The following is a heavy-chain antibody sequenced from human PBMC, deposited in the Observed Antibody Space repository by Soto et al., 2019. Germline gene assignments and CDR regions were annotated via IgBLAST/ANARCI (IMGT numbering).Heavy chain of an antibody. J-gene: IGHJ4*02. V-gene: IGHV4-39*01. CDR2: IHYSGST. CDR1: GGSISSNIYY. CDR3: ASQHYYDSSGYYVVY. D-gene: IGHD3-22*01. Sequence: XXTLSLACTVSGGSISSNIYYWGFIRQPPGKGLEWIGNIHYSGSTYYDSSLQSRVTISIDTSKNQFSLKLSSVTETDTAVYYCASQHYYDSSGYYVVYWGQGTLVTVSS.